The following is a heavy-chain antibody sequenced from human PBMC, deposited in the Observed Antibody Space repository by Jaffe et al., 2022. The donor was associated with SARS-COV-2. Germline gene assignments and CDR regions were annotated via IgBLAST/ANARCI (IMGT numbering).Heavy chain of an antibody. J-gene: IGHJ4*02. CDR3: ARDGIAVAGTGTRYFPIY. CDR1: GFTFSSYA. V-gene: IGHV3-30-3*01. D-gene: IGHD6-19*01. CDR2: ISYDGSNK. Sequence: QVQLVESGGGVVQPGRSLRLSCAASGFTFSSYAMHWVRQAPGKGLEWVAVISYDGSNKYYADSVKGRFTISRDNSKNTLYLQMNSLRAEDTAVYYCARDGIAVAGTGTRYFPIYWGQGTLVTVSS.